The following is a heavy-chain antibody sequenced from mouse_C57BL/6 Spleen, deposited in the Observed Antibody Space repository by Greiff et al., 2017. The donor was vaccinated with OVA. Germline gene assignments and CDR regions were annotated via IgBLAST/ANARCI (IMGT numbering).Heavy chain of an antibody. CDR1: GYTFTSYW. Sequence: QVQLQQPGAELVKPGASVKLSCKASGYTFTSYWMQWVKQRPGQGLEWIGETDPSDSYTNYNQKFKGKATLTVDTSSSTAYMQLSSLTSEDSAVYYCASRDTYFDVWGTGTTVTVSS. CDR3: ASRDTYFDV. V-gene: IGHV1-50*01. CDR2: TDPSDSYT. J-gene: IGHJ1*03.